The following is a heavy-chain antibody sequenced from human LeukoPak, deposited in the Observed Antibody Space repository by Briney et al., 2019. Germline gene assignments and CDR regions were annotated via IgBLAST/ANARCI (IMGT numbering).Heavy chain of an antibody. D-gene: IGHD2-2*01. Sequence: GGSLRLSCAASGFTFSSYSMNWVRQAPGKGVEWVSSISSSSSYIYYADSVKGRFTISRDNAKNSLYLQMNSLRAEDTAVYYCARDYCSSTSCYRDFDYWGQGTLVTISS. V-gene: IGHV3-21*01. J-gene: IGHJ4*02. CDR3: ARDYCSSTSCYRDFDY. CDR2: ISSSSSYI. CDR1: GFTFSSYS.